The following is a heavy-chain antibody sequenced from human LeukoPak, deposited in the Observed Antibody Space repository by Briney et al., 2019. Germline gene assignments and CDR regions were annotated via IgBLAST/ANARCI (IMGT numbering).Heavy chain of an antibody. CDR2: ISASGGST. J-gene: IGHJ4*02. D-gene: IGHD3-10*01. CDR3: AKDKPVLGPFDY. V-gene: IGHV3-23*01. CDR1: GFTFSSHA. Sequence: GGSLRLSCAASGFTFSSHAMNWVRQAPGKGREWVSAISASGGSTYYADSVKGRFTISRDASKNTLYLQMNSLRAEDTAVYYCAKDKPVLGPFDYWGQRTLVTASS.